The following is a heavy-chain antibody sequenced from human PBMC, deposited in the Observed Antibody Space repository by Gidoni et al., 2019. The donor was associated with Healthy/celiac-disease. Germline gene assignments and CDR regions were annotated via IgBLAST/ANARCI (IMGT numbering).Heavy chain of an antibody. Sequence: QLQLQESGPGLVKPSETLSLTCTVSGGSISSSSYYWGWIRQPPGKGLEWIGSIYYSGSTYYNPSLKSRVTISVDTSKNQFSLKLSSVTAADTAVYYCARAPYDILTGYSYYFDYWGQGTLVTVSS. CDR1: GGSISSSSYY. J-gene: IGHJ4*02. V-gene: IGHV4-39*07. CDR3: ARAPYDILTGYSYYFDY. CDR2: IYYSGST. D-gene: IGHD3-9*01.